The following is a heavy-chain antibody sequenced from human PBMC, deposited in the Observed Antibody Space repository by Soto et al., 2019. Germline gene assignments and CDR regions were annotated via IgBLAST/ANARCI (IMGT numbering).Heavy chain of an antibody. D-gene: IGHD6-19*01. CDR1: GFTSGNYA. CDR3: PQAESSWVPFR. J-gene: IGHJ4*02. V-gene: IGHV3-23*01. CDR2: ISGSGLIA. Sequence: GGSLRLSCSISGFTSGNYATNWVRQAPGKGLEWLSVISGSGLIAYYADSVKGRFTVSSDKPKSTVILQLTHLTLEDTAIYYCPQAESSWVPFRWGQGTLVTVS.